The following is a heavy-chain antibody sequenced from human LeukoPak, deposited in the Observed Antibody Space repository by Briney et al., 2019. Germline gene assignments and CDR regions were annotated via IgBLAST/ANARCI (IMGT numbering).Heavy chain of an antibody. CDR1: GYTFTSYG. V-gene: IGHV1-18*01. CDR3: ARDLGSSWYLWGAFDI. J-gene: IGHJ3*02. CDR2: ISAYNGNT. Sequence: ASVKVSCKASGYTFTSYGISWVRQAPGQGLEWMGWISAYNGNTNYAQKLQGRVTMTTDTSTSTAYMELRSLRSDDTAVYYCARDLGSSWYLWGAFDIWGQGTMVTVSS. D-gene: IGHD6-13*01.